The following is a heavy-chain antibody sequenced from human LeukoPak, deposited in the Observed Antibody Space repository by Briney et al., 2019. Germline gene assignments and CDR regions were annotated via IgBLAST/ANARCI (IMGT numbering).Heavy chain of an antibody. CDR3: ARVVRWGSSGSPYYYYGMDV. V-gene: IGHV4-59*12. J-gene: IGHJ6*02. CDR2: IYSSGIT. D-gene: IGHD1-26*01. CDR1: GGSISSNY. Sequence: SETLSLTCTVSGGSISSNYWGWIRQPPGKGLEWIAYIYSSGITNQNPSLRSRVTTSVDTSKNQFSLMLSSVTAADTAVYYCARVVRWGSSGSPYYYYGMDVWGQGTTVTVSS.